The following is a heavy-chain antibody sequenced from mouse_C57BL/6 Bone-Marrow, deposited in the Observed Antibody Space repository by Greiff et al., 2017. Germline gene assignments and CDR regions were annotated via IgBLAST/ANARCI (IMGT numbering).Heavy chain of an antibody. J-gene: IGHJ3*01. V-gene: IGHV3-6*01. CDR3: ASGVYYDYDKMAWFAY. D-gene: IGHD2-4*01. Sequence: DVHLVESGPGLVKPSQSLSLTCSVTGYSITSGYYWNWIRQFPGNKLEWMGYISYDGSNNYNPSLKNRISITRDTSKNQFFLKLNSVTTEDTATYYCASGVYYDYDKMAWFAYWGQGTLVTVSA. CDR1: GYSITSGYY. CDR2: ISYDGSN.